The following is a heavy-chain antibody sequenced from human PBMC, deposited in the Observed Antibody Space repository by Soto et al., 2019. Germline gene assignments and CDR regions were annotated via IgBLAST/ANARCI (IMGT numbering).Heavy chain of an antibody. CDR2: IKQDGSAE. J-gene: IGHJ4*02. Sequence: EVQLVESGGGLVQPGGSLRLSCAASGFSSSPFWMTWVRQAPGKGLEWVAVIKQDGSAELYVDSVKGRFTISRDNAKNSVYLQMDRRGVEDTAVYYCTGGSGWLQTDWGQGTLVTVSS. V-gene: IGHV3-7*04. CDR1: GFSSSPFW. CDR3: TGGSGWLQTD. D-gene: IGHD6-19*01.